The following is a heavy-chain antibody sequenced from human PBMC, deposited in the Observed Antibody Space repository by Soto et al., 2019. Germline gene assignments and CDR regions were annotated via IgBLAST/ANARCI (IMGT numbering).Heavy chain of an antibody. D-gene: IGHD2-15*01. V-gene: IGHV3-13*05. CDR1: GFTFSSYD. CDR3: ARGRYCSGGSCYYDALDI. J-gene: IGHJ3*02. CDR2: IVTAGDP. Sequence: GGSLRLSCAASGFTFSSYDMHWVRQATGKGLEWVSAIVTAGDPYYPGSVKGRFTISRENAKNSLYLQMNSLRAGDTAVYYWARGRYCSGGSCYYDALDIWGQGTMVTVSS.